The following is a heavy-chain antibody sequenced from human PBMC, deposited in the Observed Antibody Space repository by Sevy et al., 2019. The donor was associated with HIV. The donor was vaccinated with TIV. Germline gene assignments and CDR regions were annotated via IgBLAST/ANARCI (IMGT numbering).Heavy chain of an antibody. V-gene: IGHV3-15*01. CDR1: GFTFSNAW. CDR2: IKSKTDGGAT. Sequence: GESLKISCAASGFTFSNAWMSWVRQAPGKGLEWVGRIKSKTDGGATDYAGPVKVRFTISRDDSKNTLYLQMNSLKTADIAVYYCTTDTKYAIDAFDIWGQGTMVTVSS. J-gene: IGHJ3*02. CDR3: TTDTKYAIDAFDI. D-gene: IGHD2-8*01.